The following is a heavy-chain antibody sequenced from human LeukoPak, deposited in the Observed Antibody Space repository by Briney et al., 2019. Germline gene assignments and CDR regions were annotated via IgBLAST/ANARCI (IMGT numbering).Heavy chain of an antibody. V-gene: IGHV4-34*12. CDR3: ARDFGDHRIDY. D-gene: IGHD4-17*01. CDR2: IIYSGTT. Sequence: SETLSLTCAAYGGSFSGYYWSWIRQSPEKGLEWIGSIIYSGTTHYDPSLRSRVTISVDTSKSQFSLRLTSVTAADTAVYYCARDFGDHRIDYWGQGTLVTVSS. J-gene: IGHJ4*02. CDR1: GGSFSGYY.